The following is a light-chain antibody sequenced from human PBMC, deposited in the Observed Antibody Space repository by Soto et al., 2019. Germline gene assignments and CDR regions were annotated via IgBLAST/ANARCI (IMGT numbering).Light chain of an antibody. J-gene: IGKJ5*01. CDR1: QSVSSY. CDR3: QQRSNWLIT. CDR2: DAS. V-gene: IGKV3-11*01. Sequence: EIVLTQSPATLSLSPGERDTLSCRASQSVSSYLAWYQQKPGQAPRLLIYDASNRATGIPARFSGSGSGTDFTLTISSLEPEDFAVYYCQQRSNWLITCGQGTRLEIK.